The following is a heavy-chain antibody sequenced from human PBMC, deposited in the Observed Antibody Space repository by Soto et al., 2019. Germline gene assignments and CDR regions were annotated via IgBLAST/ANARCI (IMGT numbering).Heavy chain of an antibody. CDR1: VYTVSSYT. CDR2: INAGNGDS. CDR3: ARELQGLYYFDY. J-gene: IGHJ4*02. Sequence: ASVKDSCQGSVYTVSSYTLHWVRQAPGQRREWMGWINAGNGDSKYSQKFQGRVSISRDTSASTASMELSSLTSEDTAVYYCARELQGLYYFDYWGQGTLVTVSS. V-gene: IGHV1-3*01. D-gene: IGHD4-4*01.